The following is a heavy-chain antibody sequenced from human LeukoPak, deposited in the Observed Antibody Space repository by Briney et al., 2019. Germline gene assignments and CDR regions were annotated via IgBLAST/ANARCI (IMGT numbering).Heavy chain of an antibody. J-gene: IGHJ4*02. D-gene: IGHD5-24*01. CDR3: ARDGYNYGLDRFDY. V-gene: IGHV4-39*07. CDR1: GGPVSSSGYY. Sequence: SDTLSLTCTVCGGPVSSSGYYCGWIRQPPGKGLEWIGSFYNSGSTYYNPSLKSRVTISVDTSKNQFSLKRSSVTAADTAVYYCARDGYNYGLDRFDYWGQGTLVTVSS. CDR2: FYNSGST.